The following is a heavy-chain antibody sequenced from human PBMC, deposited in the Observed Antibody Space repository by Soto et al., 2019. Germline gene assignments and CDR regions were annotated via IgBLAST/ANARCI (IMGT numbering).Heavy chain of an antibody. CDR2: ISYDGSNK. J-gene: IGHJ4*02. CDR1: GFTFSSYG. V-gene: IGHV3-30*18. D-gene: IGHD1-26*01. CDR3: AKGSIGFPDY. Sequence: QVQLVESGGGVVQPGRSLRLSCAASGFTFSSYGRHWVRQAPGKGLEWVAVISYDGSNKYYADSVKGRFTISRDNSKNTLYLQMNSLRAEDTAVYYCAKGSIGFPDYWGQGTLVTVSS.